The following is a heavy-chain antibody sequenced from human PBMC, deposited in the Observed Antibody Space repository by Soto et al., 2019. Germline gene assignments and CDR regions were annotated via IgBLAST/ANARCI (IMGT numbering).Heavy chain of an antibody. CDR2: ISGSGGST. CDR3: AKDRITIFGVDDYYYYYGMDV. V-gene: IGHV3-23*01. D-gene: IGHD3-3*01. J-gene: IGHJ6*02. Sequence: GGSLRLSCAASGFTFSSYAMSWVRQAPGKGLEWVSAISGSGGSTYYADSVKGRFTISRDNSKNTLYLQMNSLRAEDTAVYYCAKDRITIFGVDDYYYYYGMDVWGQGTTVTVS. CDR1: GFTFSSYA.